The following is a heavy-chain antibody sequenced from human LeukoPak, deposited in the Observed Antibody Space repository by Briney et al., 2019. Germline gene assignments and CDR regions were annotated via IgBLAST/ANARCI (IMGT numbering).Heavy chain of an antibody. CDR1: GGSISSSSYY. CDR3: ARARRLRYYYYGMDV. CDR2: IYYSGST. V-gene: IGHV4-39*01. D-gene: IGHD5-12*01. Sequence: SETLSLTCTVSGGSISSSSYYWGWIRQPPGKGLEWTGSIYYSGSTYYNPSLKSRVTISVDTSKNQFSLKLSSVTAADTAVYYCARARRLRYYYYGMDVWGQGTTVTVSS. J-gene: IGHJ6*02.